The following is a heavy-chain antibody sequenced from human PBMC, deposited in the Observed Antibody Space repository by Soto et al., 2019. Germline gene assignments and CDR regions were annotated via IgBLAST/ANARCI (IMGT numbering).Heavy chain of an antibody. D-gene: IGHD3-10*01. Sequence: QVQVVESGGGVVQPGRSLRLSCAASGFTFSSYAMHWVRLAPGKGLEWVAVISNDGVNGYYADSVKGRFTISRDNSKNRVYRRRNSLRAEDTAVEYCGKGSGGRYDSGTLLDWGQGALVTV. CDR1: GFTFSSYA. V-gene: IGHV3-30-3*01. CDR2: ISNDGVNG. J-gene: IGHJ4*02. CDR3: GKGSGGRYDSGTLLD.